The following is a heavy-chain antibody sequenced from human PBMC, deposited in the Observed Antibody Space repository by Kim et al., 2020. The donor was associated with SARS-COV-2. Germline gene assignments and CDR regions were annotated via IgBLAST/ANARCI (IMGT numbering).Heavy chain of an antibody. Sequence: SETLSLTCTVSGGSISSGGYYWSWIRQHPGKGLEWIGYIYYSGSTYYNPSLKSRVTISVDTSKNQFSLKLSSVTAADTAVYYCSRDKVPGSVPIWGIAARPGYWFDPWGQGTLVTVSS. CDR2: IYYSGST. V-gene: IGHV4-31*03. D-gene: IGHD6-6*01. CDR3: SRDKVPGSVPIWGIAARPGYWFDP. CDR1: GGSISSGGYY. J-gene: IGHJ5*02.